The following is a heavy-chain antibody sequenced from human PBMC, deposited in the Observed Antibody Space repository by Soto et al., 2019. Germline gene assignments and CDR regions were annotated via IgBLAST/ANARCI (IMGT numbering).Heavy chain of an antibody. J-gene: IGHJ6*02. CDR3: ARLVRKYYYGSGRGTFYGMDV. V-gene: IGHV5-10-1*01. CDR2: IDPSDSYT. CDR1: GYSFTSYW. D-gene: IGHD3-10*01. Sequence: PGESLKISCKGSGYSFTSYWISWVRQMPGKGLEWMGRIDPSDSYTNYSPSFQGHVTISADKSISTTYLQWSSLKASDTAMYYCARLVRKYYYGSGRGTFYGMDVWGQGTTVTGSS.